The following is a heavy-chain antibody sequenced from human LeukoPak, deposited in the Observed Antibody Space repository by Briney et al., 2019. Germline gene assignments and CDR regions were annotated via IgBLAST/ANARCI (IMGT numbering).Heavy chain of an antibody. D-gene: IGHD1-1*01. CDR1: GGSISSYY. CDR3: ARWLERRGYFDY. Sequence: SETLSLTYTVSGGSISSYYWSWIRQPVGKGLEWIGRIYTSGSTNYNPSLKSRVTMSVDTSKNQLSLKLSSVTAADTAVYYCARWLERRGYFDYWGQGTLVTVSS. CDR2: IYTSGST. J-gene: IGHJ4*02. V-gene: IGHV4-4*07.